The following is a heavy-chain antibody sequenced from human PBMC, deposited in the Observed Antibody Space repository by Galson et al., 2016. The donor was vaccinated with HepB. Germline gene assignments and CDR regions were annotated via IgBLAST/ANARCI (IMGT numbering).Heavy chain of an antibody. V-gene: IGHV4-28*01. D-gene: IGHD2-21*02. J-gene: IGHJ2*01. CDR1: GYSVSNENW. CDR3: ARNQVAVTGHWYFDS. CDR2: ITYRGNS. Sequence: ETLSLTCGVSGYSVSNENWWGWIRQPPGKGLEWIRYITYRGNSHYNSSLKSRLTMSVDTSQNQFSLKLSSVTAVDTAVYYCARNQVAVTGHWYFDSWGRGPLVTVSS.